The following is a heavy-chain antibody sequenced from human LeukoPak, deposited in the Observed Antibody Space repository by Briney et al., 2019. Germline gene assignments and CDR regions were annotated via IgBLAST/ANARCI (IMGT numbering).Heavy chain of an antibody. CDR2: INPSGGST. D-gene: IGHD3-22*01. V-gene: IGHV1-46*01. CDR3: AREHYYVSSGYLIFDY. Sequence: ASVKVSCKASGYTFTSYYMHWVRQAPGQGLEWMGIINPSGGSTSYAQKFQGRVTMTRDTSTSTVYMELSSLRSEDTAVYYCAREHYYVSSGYLIFDYWGQGTLVTVSS. CDR1: GYTFTSYY. J-gene: IGHJ4*02.